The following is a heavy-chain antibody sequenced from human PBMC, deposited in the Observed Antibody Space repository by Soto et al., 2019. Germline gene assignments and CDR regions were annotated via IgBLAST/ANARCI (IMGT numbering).Heavy chain of an antibody. CDR3: ARERMNGLDV. Sequence: WASVKVSCKASGYTFTGHYMHWVRQAPGQGLEWMGWINPDNGDTNYAQKSQGRVTMTRDTSISTAYMELSRLRSDDTAVFYCARERMNGLDVWGQGTMVTVSS. CDR1: GYTFTGHY. CDR2: INPDNGDT. J-gene: IGHJ6*02. V-gene: IGHV1-2*02.